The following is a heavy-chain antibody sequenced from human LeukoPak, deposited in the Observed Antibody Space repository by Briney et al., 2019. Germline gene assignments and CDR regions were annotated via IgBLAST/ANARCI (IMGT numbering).Heavy chain of an antibody. CDR1: GFTVSSNY. V-gene: IGHV3-66*01. J-gene: IGHJ6*03. CDR3: AKDEVVPGYYYTDV. Sequence: PGGSLRLSCAASGFTVSSNYMSWVRQAPGKGLEWVSVIYSGGSTYYADSVKGRFTISRDNSKSTLYLQMNSLNAEDTAVYYCAKDEVVPGYYYTDVWGRGTTVTISS. D-gene: IGHD2-2*01. CDR2: IYSGGST.